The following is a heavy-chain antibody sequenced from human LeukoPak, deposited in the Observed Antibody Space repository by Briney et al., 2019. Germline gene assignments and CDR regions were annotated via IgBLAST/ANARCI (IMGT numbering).Heavy chain of an antibody. V-gene: IGHV3-49*04. CDR3: SRDHGTRNGWYFDY. CDR1: GFTFGDYA. CDR2: IRSKAYGGTT. D-gene: IGHD5-24*01. J-gene: IGHJ4*02. Sequence: GGSLRLSCTASGFTFGDYAMSWVRQAPGKGLEWVGFIRSKAYGGTTEYAASVKGRFTISRDDSKSIVYLQMISLKTEDTALYYCSRDHGTRNGWYFDYWGQGALVTVSS.